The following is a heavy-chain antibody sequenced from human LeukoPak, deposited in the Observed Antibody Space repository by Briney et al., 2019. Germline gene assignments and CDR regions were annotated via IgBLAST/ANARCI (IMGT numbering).Heavy chain of an antibody. J-gene: IGHJ3*02. CDR1: GFTFSNAW. CDR3: TTDLLSFENAFDI. V-gene: IGHV3-15*01. Sequence: PGGSLRLSCAASGFTFSNAWMSWVRQAPGKGLEWVGRIKSKTDGGTTDYAAPVKGRFTISRDDSKNTLYLQMNSLKTEDTAVYYCTTDLLSFENAFDIWGQGTMVTVSS. D-gene: IGHD2-2*01. CDR2: IKSKTDGGTT.